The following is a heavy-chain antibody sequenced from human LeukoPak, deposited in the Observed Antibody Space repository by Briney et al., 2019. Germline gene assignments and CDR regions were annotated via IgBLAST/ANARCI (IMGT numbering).Heavy chain of an antibody. CDR2: INHSGST. Sequence: SQTLPLTCTVSGGSISSGGYYWSWIRQPPGKGLEWIGEINHSGSTNYNPSLKSRVTISVDTSKNQFSLKLSSVTAADTAVYYCARGLDSGYDYHFDYWGQGTLVTVSS. D-gene: IGHD5-12*01. V-gene: IGHV4-30-2*01. J-gene: IGHJ4*02. CDR3: ARGLDSGYDYHFDY. CDR1: GGSISSGGYY.